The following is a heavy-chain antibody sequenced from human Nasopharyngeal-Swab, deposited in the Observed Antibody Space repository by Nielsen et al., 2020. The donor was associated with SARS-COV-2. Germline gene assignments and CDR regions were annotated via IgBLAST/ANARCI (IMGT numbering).Heavy chain of an antibody. CDR2: ISSSGNSI. Sequence: GESLKISCAASGLGFSSYEMNWVRQAPRKGLEWVSYISSSGNSIYYADSVKGRFTISRDNAKNSLYLQMNNLRAEDTAVYYCARGYCSSGSCYAKHYGMDVWGQGTTVTVSS. V-gene: IGHV3-48*03. J-gene: IGHJ6*02. CDR1: GLGFSSYE. CDR3: ARGYCSSGSCYAKHYGMDV. D-gene: IGHD2-15*01.